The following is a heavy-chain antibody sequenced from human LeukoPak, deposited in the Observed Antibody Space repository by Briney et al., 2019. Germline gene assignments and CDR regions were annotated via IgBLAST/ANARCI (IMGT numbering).Heavy chain of an antibody. CDR3: ARDYYDNSGYYYVCFDP. V-gene: IGHV1-18*01. Sequence: ASVKVSCKASGYTFTSYGISWVRQAPGQGLEWMGWISGYNGDTNYAQKYQGRATMTTDTSTSTAFMELRDLRSDDTAVYYCARDYYDNSGYYYVCFDPWGQGTLVTVSS. J-gene: IGHJ5*02. D-gene: IGHD3-22*01. CDR2: ISGYNGDT. CDR1: GYTFTSYG.